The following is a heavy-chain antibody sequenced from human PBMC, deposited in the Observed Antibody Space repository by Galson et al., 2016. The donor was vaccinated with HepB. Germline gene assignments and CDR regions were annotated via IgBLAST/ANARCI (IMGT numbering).Heavy chain of an antibody. CDR3: ARDRDCYNSSFYYAMDV. D-gene: IGHD5-24*01. Sequence: SVKVSCKASGGTFNSYAISWVRQAPGQGLEWMGGIIPLYGTANYAQKFQGRVTIIADESTSTAYMELSSLRSEDTALYYCARDRDCYNSSFYYAMDVWGQGTTVTVSS. J-gene: IGHJ6*02. CDR2: IIPLYGTA. CDR1: GGTFNSYA. V-gene: IGHV1-69*13.